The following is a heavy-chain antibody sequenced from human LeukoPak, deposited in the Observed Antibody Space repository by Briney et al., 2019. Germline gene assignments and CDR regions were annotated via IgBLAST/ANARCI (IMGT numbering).Heavy chain of an antibody. CDR2: ISWNSGSI. Sequence: PGRSLRLSCAASGFTFDDYAMHWVRQAPGKGLEWVSGISWNSGSIGYADSVKGRFTISRDNAKNSLYLQMNSLRAEDTALYYCAKARGRYYFDYWGQGTLVTVSS. D-gene: IGHD1-14*01. J-gene: IGHJ4*02. CDR3: AKARGRYYFDY. CDR1: GFTFDDYA. V-gene: IGHV3-9*01.